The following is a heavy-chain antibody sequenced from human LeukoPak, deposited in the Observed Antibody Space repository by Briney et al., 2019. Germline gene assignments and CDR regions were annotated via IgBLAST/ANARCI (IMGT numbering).Heavy chain of an antibody. J-gene: IGHJ4*02. Sequence: GGSLRLSCAASGFTFSSYAMSWVRQAPGKGLEWVSAISGSGGSTYYADSVKGRFTISGDNSKNTLYLQMNGLRAEDTAVYYCAKDKPDSGSPYYFDYWGQGTLVTVSS. D-gene: IGHD2-15*01. V-gene: IGHV3-23*01. CDR3: AKDKPDSGSPYYFDY. CDR2: ISGSGGST. CDR1: GFTFSSYA.